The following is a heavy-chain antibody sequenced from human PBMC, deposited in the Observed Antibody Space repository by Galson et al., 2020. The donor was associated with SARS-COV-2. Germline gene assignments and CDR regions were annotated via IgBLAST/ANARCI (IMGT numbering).Heavy chain of an antibody. Sequence: GESLKISCAASGFTFSSYGMHWVRQAPGKGLEWVAVISYDGSNKYYADSVKGRFTISRDNSKNTLYLQMNSLRAEDTAVYYCAKPLYIYGSGWSYFDYWGQGTLVTVSS. J-gene: IGHJ4*02. V-gene: IGHV3-30*18. CDR2: ISYDGSNK. CDR3: AKPLYIYGSGWSYFDY. D-gene: IGHD6-19*01. CDR1: GFTFSSYG.